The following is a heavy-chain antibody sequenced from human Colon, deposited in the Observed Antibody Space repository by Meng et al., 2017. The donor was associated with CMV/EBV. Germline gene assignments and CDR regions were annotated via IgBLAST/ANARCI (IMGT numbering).Heavy chain of an antibody. Sequence: SETLSLTCAVSGASFSDYYWNWIRQSPGKGLEWIGQISHSGNTYYNPSLKSRVSISVDTSKNQFSLKLSSMTAADTAVYYCARSNPGPWGQGTLVTVSS. J-gene: IGHJ4*02. CDR1: GASFSDYY. CDR3: ARSNPGP. D-gene: IGHD3-10*01. CDR2: ISHSGNT. V-gene: IGHV4-34*01.